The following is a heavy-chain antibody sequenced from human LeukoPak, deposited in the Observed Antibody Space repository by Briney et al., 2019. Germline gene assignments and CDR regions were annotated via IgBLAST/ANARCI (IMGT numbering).Heavy chain of an antibody. CDR2: INQDGSEE. D-gene: IGHD5-24*01. CDR3: VRDGRVSGYNLLDY. J-gene: IGHJ4*02. Sequence: GGSLRLSCAASGFTFSNYWMTWLPQAPGKGLEWVAHINQDGSEEHYMDSVKARFTISRDNAKNSLSLQMNSLRAEDTAVYYCVRDGRVSGYNLLDYWGQGTLVTVSS. V-gene: IGHV3-7*01. CDR1: GFTFSNYW.